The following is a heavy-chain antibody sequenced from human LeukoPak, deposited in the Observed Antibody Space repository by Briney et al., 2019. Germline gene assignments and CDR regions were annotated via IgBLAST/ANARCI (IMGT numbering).Heavy chain of an antibody. CDR2: ISGSGGSS. V-gene: IGHV3-23*01. CDR3: AEEGAADY. D-gene: IGHD1-26*01. CDR1: GFTFSSIS. J-gene: IGHJ4*02. Sequence: GGSLRLSCAASGFTFSSISMSWVRQAPGKGLEWVSAISGSGGSSYYADSVKGRFTISRDNSKNTLYLQMNSLRAEDTALYYCAEEGAADYWGQGTLVTVSS.